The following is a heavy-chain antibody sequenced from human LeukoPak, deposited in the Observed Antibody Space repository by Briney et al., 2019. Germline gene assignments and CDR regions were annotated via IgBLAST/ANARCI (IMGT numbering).Heavy chain of an antibody. J-gene: IGHJ4*02. CDR1: GGSITSYF. V-gene: IGHV4-59*01. D-gene: IGHD1-26*01. CDR3: ARGLGSYSYYFDY. Sequence: SETLSLTCTVSGGSITSYFWGWIRQPPGKGLEWIGYIYYRGSTTYNPSLKSRVTMSVDTSKNQFSLKLSSMTAADTAVYYCARGLGSYSYYFDYWGQGTLVTVSS. CDR2: IYYRGST.